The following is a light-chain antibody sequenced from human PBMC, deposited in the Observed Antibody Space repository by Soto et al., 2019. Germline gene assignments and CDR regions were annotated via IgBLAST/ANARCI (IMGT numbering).Light chain of an antibody. CDR1: SSDVGAYNY. Sequence: QSALTQPASVXXXPGQSITISCTGTSSDVGAYNYVSWYQQHPGKAPKLLIYEVSNRPSGVSNRFSGSKSGNTASLTISGLQAEDEADFYCSSYTTSSTLVFGGGTQLTVL. CDR2: EVS. V-gene: IGLV2-14*01. J-gene: IGLJ3*02. CDR3: SSYTTSSTLV.